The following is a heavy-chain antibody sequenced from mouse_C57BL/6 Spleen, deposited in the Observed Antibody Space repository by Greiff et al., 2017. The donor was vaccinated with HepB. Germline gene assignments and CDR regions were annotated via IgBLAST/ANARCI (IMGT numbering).Heavy chain of an antibody. CDR3: ASPHYYGSSLAWFAY. Sequence: QVQLQQSGAELARPGASVKLSCKASGYTFTSYGISWVKQRTGQGLEWIGEIYPRSGNTYYNEKFKGKATLTADKSSSTAYMELRSLTSEDSAVYFCASPHYYGSSLAWFAYWGQGTLVTVSA. D-gene: IGHD1-1*01. J-gene: IGHJ3*01. CDR2: IYPRSGNT. CDR1: GYTFTSYG. V-gene: IGHV1-81*01.